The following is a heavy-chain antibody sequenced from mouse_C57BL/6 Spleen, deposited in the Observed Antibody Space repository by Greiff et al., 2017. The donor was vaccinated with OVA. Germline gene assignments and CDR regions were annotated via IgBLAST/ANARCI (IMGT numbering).Heavy chain of an antibody. J-gene: IGHJ1*03. CDR3: ARSRDYGSSYGYFDV. CDR2: IDPSDSYT. Sequence: VQLQQPGAELVMPGASVKLSCKASGYTFTSYWMHWVKQRPGQGLEWIGEIDPSDSYTNYNQKFKGKSTLPVDKSSSTAYMQLSSLTSEDSAVYYCARSRDYGSSYGYFDVWGTGTTVTVAS. D-gene: IGHD1-1*01. V-gene: IGHV1-69*01. CDR1: GYTFTSYW.